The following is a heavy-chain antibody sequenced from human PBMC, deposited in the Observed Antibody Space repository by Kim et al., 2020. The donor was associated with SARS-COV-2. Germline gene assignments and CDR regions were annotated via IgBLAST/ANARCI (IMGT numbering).Heavy chain of an antibody. Sequence: DSVKGRFTISRDNAKNSLYLQMNSLRAEDTAVYYCAGPSNYYDSSDAFDIWGQGTMVTVSS. CDR3: AGPSNYYDSSDAFDI. J-gene: IGHJ3*02. D-gene: IGHD3-22*01. V-gene: IGHV3-21*01.